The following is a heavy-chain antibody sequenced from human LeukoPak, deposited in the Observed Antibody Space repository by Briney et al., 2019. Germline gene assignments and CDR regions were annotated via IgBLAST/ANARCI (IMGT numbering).Heavy chain of an antibody. Sequence: GGSLRLSCAASGFTFRGYSMNWVRQAPGKGLEWVSSIGGSSGYIYYADSVTGRFTISRDNAKNSLYLQMNSLRAEDTAVYYCARGGRLFDYWGQGTLVTVSS. D-gene: IGHD1-26*01. CDR2: IGGSSGYI. V-gene: IGHV3-21*01. CDR1: GFTFRGYS. CDR3: ARGGRLFDY. J-gene: IGHJ4*02.